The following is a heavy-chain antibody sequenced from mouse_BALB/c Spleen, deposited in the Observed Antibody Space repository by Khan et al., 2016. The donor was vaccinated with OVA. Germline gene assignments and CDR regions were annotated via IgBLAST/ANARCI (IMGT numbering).Heavy chain of an antibody. V-gene: IGHV5-9-3*01. CDR3: ARSLVDYYAMDY. Sequence: EVELVESGGGLVKPGGSLKLSCSASEFTFSSYAMSWVRQTPEKRLELVATISSGGHYTFYPDSVKGRFTISRDNARNTLYLQMSSLRSEDTAKYYCARSLVDYYAMDYWGQGTSVTVSS. CDR1: EFTFSSYA. D-gene: IGHD2-2*01. CDR2: ISSGGHYT. J-gene: IGHJ4*01.